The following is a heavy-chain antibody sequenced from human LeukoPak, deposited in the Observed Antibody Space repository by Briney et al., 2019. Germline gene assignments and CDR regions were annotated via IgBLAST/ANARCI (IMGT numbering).Heavy chain of an antibody. D-gene: IGHD3-9*01. CDR1: GGSISSYY. V-gene: IGHV4-4*07. CDR3: ASSYYDILTGYYHFDY. J-gene: IGHJ4*02. Sequence: PSETLSLTCTVSGGSISSYYWSWIRQPAGKGLEWIGRIYTSGSTNYNPSLKSRVTMSVDTSKNQFSLKLSSVTAADTAVYYCASSYYDILTGYYHFDYWGQGTLVTVSS. CDR2: IYTSGST.